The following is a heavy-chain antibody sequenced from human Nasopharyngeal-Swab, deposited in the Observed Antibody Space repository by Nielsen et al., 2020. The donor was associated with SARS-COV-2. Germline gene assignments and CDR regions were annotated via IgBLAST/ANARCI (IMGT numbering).Heavy chain of an antibody. Sequence: GGSLRLSCKGSGYSFTSYWIGWVPQMPGKGLEWMGIIYPGDSDTRYSPSFQGQVTISADKSISTAYLQWSSLKASDTAMYYCARHAVTTSHSYCSSTSCYFDYWGQGTLVTVSS. J-gene: IGHJ4*02. CDR2: IYPGDSDT. CDR3: ARHAVTTSHSYCSSTSCYFDY. D-gene: IGHD2-2*01. V-gene: IGHV5-51*01. CDR1: GYSFTSYW.